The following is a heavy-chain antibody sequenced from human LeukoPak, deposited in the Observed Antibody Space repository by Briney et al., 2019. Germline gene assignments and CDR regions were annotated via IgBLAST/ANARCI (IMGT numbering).Heavy chain of an antibody. J-gene: IGHJ4*02. CDR2: IKSKTDGGTT. V-gene: IGHV3-15*01. D-gene: IGHD1-26*01. CDR1: GFTFSDAW. Sequence: PGWSLRLSCAASGFTFSDAWMSWVRQAPGMGLEWVGRIKSKTDGGTTDYAAPVKGRFTISRDDSKTTLYLQINSLRTDDTAVYYCTADMPTSSRASDYWGQGTLVTVSS. CDR3: TADMPTSSRASDY.